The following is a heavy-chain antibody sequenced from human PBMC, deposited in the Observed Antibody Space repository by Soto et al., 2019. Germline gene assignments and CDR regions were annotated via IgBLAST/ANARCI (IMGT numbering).Heavy chain of an antibody. D-gene: IGHD3-22*01. Sequence: GESLKISCKGSGYSFTSYWIGWVRQMPGKGLEWMGIIYPGDSDTKYSPSFQGQVTISADKSISTAYLQWSSLKASDTAMYYCARPSNYYDSSGYYHKNPNYFDYWGQGTLVTVSS. J-gene: IGHJ4*02. CDR2: IYPGDSDT. CDR3: ARPSNYYDSSGYYHKNPNYFDY. CDR1: GYSFTSYW. V-gene: IGHV5-51*01.